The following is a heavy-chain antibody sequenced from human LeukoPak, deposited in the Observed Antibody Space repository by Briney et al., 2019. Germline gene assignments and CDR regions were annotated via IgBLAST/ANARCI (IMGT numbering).Heavy chain of an antibody. CDR2: INPSGGST. CDR3: ARNSADGGYYDY. Sequence: GASVKDSCKASGYTFTSYYMHWVRQAPRRGLEWMGIINPSGGSTSYAQKFQGRVTMTRDMSRSTVYMELSSLRSEDTAAYYCARNSADGGYYDYWGQGTLVTVSS. V-gene: IGHV1-46*01. CDR1: GYTFTSYY. J-gene: IGHJ4*02. D-gene: IGHD3-22*01.